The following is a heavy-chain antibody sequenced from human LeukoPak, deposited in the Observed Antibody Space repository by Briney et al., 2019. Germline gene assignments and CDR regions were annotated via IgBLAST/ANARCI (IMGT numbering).Heavy chain of an antibody. Sequence: GGSLRLSCAASGFTFSSYGMHWVRQAPGKGLEWVAVISDDGSKRFYADSVKGRFTISRDNSRDTLYLHMQTLRPEDSAVYYCARESGFMMVGEINADNWFDPWGQGTPVTVSS. V-gene: IGHV3-30*03. CDR1: GFTFSSYG. CDR3: ARESGFMMVGEINADNWFDP. CDR2: ISDDGSKR. J-gene: IGHJ5*02. D-gene: IGHD3-3*01.